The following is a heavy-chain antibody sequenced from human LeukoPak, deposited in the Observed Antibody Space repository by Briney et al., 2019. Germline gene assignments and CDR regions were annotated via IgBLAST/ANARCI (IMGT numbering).Heavy chain of an antibody. Sequence: AASVKVSCKASGYTFTGNYIHWVRQAPGQGLEWVGWINPNNGGTYYGQKFQGRVTMTRDTSIRAAYMDLSSLISEDTAVYYCAREGINRVRGVPFDIWGRGTMVTVSS. D-gene: IGHD3-10*01. CDR1: GYTFTGNY. V-gene: IGHV1-2*02. J-gene: IGHJ3*02. CDR2: INPNNGGT. CDR3: AREGINRVRGVPFDI.